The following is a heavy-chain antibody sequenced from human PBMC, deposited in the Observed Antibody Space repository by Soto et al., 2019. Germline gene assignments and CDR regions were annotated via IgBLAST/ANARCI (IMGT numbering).Heavy chain of an antibody. J-gene: IGHJ6*02. CDR3: ARDCSGGSCYSYYYYYYGMDV. CDR2: ISSSSSYI. V-gene: IGHV3-21*01. CDR1: GFTFSSYS. Sequence: PGGSLRLSCAASGFTFSSYSMNWVRQAPGKGLEWVSSISSSSSYIYYADSVKGRFTISRDNAKNSLYLQMNSLRAEDTAVYYCARDCSGGSCYSYYYYYYGMDVWGQGTTVTVSS. D-gene: IGHD2-15*01.